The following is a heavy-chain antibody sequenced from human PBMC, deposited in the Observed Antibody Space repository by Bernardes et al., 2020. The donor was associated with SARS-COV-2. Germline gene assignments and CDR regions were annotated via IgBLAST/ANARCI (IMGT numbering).Heavy chain of an antibody. CDR2: IYYSGST. J-gene: IGHJ6*02. CDR1: GGSISSYY. V-gene: IGHV4-59*08. CDR3: ARLDKNYDFWSGYYTGGMDV. D-gene: IGHD3-3*01. Sequence: ETLSLTCTVSGGSISSYYWSWIRQPPGKGLEWIGYIYYSGSTNYNPSLKSRVTISVDTSKNQFSLKLSSVTAADTAVYYCARLDKNYDFWSGYYTGGMDVWGQGTTVTVSS.